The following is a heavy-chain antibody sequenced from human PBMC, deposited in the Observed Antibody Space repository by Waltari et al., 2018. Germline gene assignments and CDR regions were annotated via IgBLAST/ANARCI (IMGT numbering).Heavy chain of an antibody. CDR3: ARELWFGELLPWFDP. Sequence: QVQLVQSGAEVKKPGASVKVSCTASGYTFHAYYRRWLRQAPGQGLEWMGWINPNSGGTNYAQKFQGRVTMTRDTSISTAYMELSRLRSDDTAVYYCARELWFGELLPWFDPWGQGTLVTVSS. CDR2: INPNSGGT. V-gene: IGHV1-2*02. CDR1: GYTFHAYY. J-gene: IGHJ5*02. D-gene: IGHD3-10*01.